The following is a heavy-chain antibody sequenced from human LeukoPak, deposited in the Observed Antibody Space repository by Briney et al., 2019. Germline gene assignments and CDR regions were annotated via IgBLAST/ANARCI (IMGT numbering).Heavy chain of an antibody. Sequence: SEALSLTCTVSGGSISSSSYYWGWIRQPPGKGLEWIGYIYYSGSTYYNPSLKSRVTISVDTSKNQFSLKLSSVTAADTAVYYCARGVIAAAGTFDYWGQGTLVTVSS. CDR1: GGSISSSSYY. D-gene: IGHD6-13*01. J-gene: IGHJ4*02. CDR3: ARGVIAAAGTFDY. CDR2: IYYSGST. V-gene: IGHV4-31*03.